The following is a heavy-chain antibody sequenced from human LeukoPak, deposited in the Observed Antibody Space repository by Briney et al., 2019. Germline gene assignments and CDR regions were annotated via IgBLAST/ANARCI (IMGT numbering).Heavy chain of an antibody. CDR3: ARGRGYCSSTSCYTGYYYMDV. Sequence: SETLSLTCTVSGGSISSGGYYWSWIRQHPGKGLEWIGYIYYSGSTYYNPSLKSRVTISVDTSKNQFSLKLSSVTAADTAVYYCARGRGYCSSTSCYTGYYYMDVWGKGTTVTVSS. J-gene: IGHJ6*03. V-gene: IGHV4-31*03. D-gene: IGHD2-2*02. CDR2: IYYSGST. CDR1: GGSISSGGYY.